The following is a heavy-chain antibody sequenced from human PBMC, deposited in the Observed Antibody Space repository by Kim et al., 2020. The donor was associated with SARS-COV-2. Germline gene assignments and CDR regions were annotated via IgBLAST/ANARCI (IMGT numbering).Heavy chain of an antibody. Sequence: DSVKGRFTISRDNSKNTLYLQMNILRAGDTAVYYCARGREDYYYYYGMDVWGQGTTVTVSS. J-gene: IGHJ6*02. V-gene: IGHV3-30*01. CDR3: ARGREDYYYYYGMDV.